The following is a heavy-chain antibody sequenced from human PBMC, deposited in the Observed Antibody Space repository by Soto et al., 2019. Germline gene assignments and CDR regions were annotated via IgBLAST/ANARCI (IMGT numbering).Heavy chain of an antibody. CDR3: ERDNPYTNSFGNWFDP. D-gene: IGHD6-13*01. V-gene: IGHV1-69*01. CDR1: GGTFSNYA. J-gene: IGHJ5*02. CDR2: IIPVFGTV. Sequence: QVRLVQSGAEVKKPGSSVEVSCKASGGTFSNYAITWLRLAPGQGLEWLGGIIPVFGTVNYAQKFQGRVTITADESTSTAYMELNRLRSEDTAVYYCERDNPYTNSFGNWFDPWGQGTLVIVS.